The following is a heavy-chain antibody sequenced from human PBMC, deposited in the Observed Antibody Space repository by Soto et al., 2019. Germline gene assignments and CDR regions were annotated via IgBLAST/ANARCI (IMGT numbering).Heavy chain of an antibody. Sequence: QVQLVDSGGGVVQPGRSLRLSCAASGFTFNKFGMHWVRQAPGKGLEWVAGIWYDGNKKYYGESVKGRFTISRDNTNNTRFLRMSSLRPEDTAVYYCAKDQWSVDGDYFFEHWGRGTMVTVSS. CDR1: GFTFNKFG. CDR3: AKDQWSVDGDYFFEH. V-gene: IGHV3-33*06. J-gene: IGHJ4*02. D-gene: IGHD4-17*01. CDR2: IWYDGNKK.